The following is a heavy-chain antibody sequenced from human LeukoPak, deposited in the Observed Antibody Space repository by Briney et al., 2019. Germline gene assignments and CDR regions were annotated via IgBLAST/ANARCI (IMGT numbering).Heavy chain of an antibody. V-gene: IGHV4-59*02. D-gene: IGHD1-26*01. J-gene: IGHJ4*02. CDR3: ATLVYSGSRYHFDT. CDR1: NGAVKNYY. Sequence: SETLSLTCSVSNGAVKNYYGTWISQPPGQGLEWIGNFLYSGTTTYRASLDSRLIISVDNSKNTVSLKLFSVTAADTAVYYCATLVYSGSRYHFDTWGQGTLVTVSS. CDR2: FLYSGTT.